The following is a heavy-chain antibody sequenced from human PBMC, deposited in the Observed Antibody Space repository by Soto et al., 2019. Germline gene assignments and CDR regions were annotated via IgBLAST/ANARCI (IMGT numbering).Heavy chain of an antibody. CDR3: TRGGDAYKNGH. Sequence: SETLSLTCTVSGGSISSNIYYWGWIRQPPGKGLEWIGNIHYSGSTNYNPSLKSRVTMPVDTSKNQFSLKLTSVNAADTAVYYCTRGGDAYKNGHWGQGTLVTVS. J-gene: IGHJ4*02. CDR1: GGSISSNIYY. D-gene: IGHD2-21*01. V-gene: IGHV4-61*05. CDR2: IHYSGST.